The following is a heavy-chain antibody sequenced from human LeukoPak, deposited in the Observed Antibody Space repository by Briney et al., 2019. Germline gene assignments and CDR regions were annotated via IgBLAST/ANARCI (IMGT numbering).Heavy chain of an antibody. CDR1: GGSISSYY. J-gene: IGHJ6*02. D-gene: IGHD6-13*01. CDR3: ARHGGRIAAAVYGMDV. CDR2: IYYSGST. V-gene: IGHV4-59*08. Sequence: SETLSLTCTVSGGSISSYYWSWIRQPPGKGPEWIGYIYYSGSTNYNPSLKSRVTISVDTSKNQFSLKLSSVTAADTAVYYCARHGGRIAAAVYGMDVWGQGTTVTVSS.